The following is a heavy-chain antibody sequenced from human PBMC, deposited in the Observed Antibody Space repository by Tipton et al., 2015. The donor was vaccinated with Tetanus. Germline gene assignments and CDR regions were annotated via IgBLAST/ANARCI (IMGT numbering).Heavy chain of an antibody. D-gene: IGHD3-16*01. Sequence: SLRLSCAASGFTFKSYTMNWVRQAPGNGLEWVAAISGSRLTPYYADSVKGRFTISRDNSKNTLSLQLNSLRVGDTAIYYCAKEALGVLNLWGNGTTVIVSS. CDR2: ISGSRLTP. J-gene: IGHJ6*03. CDR3: AKEALGVLNL. CDR1: GFTFKSYT. V-gene: IGHV3-23*01.